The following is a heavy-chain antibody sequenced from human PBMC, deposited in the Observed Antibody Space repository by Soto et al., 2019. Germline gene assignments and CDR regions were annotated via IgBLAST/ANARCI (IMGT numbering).Heavy chain of an antibody. CDR1: GGSISSGNYY. CDR2: ISYSGST. Sequence: TLSLTCTVSGGSISSGNYYWSWIRQPPGKGLEWIGFISYSGSTYYSASLKSRFTISVDTSKNQFSLNLSFVTAADTAVYSWAKGGPRATGLNYFDPGGQEPLVTVSS. D-gene: IGHD3-10*01. V-gene: IGHV4-30-4*01. J-gene: IGHJ4*02. CDR3: AKGGPRATGLNYFDP.